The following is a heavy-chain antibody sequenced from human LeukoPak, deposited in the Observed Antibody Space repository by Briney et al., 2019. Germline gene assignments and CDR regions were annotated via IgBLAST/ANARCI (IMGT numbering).Heavy chain of an antibody. V-gene: IGHV1-2*02. CDR3: ARGGSYFPPDY. J-gene: IGHJ4*02. Sequence: ASVKVSFMATGYTFTGYYMHWVRQAPGQGLDGMGWINSNRWGTNYLQKFQGRVTMTRDTSISTAYMEVSRLRSDETAVYYCARGGSYFPPDYWGQGTLVTVSS. D-gene: IGHD1-26*01. CDR1: GYTFTGYY. CDR2: INSNRWGT.